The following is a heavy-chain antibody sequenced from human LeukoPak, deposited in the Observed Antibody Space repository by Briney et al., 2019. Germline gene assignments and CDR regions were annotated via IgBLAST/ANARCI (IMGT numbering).Heavy chain of an antibody. CDR2: IRSKGYGGTT. J-gene: IGHJ4*02. D-gene: IGHD2-2*01. CDR1: GFTFRDYA. Sequence: GRSLRLSCTASGFTFRDYAMSWVREAPGKGLGGVGFIRSKGYGGTTGYAATVKGRFTISRDDSKSIAYLQMNSLKTEDTAVYYCTRGPIIGYCSSTSCYDLDYWGQGTLVTVSS. V-gene: IGHV3-49*04. CDR3: TRGPIIGYCSSTSCYDLDY.